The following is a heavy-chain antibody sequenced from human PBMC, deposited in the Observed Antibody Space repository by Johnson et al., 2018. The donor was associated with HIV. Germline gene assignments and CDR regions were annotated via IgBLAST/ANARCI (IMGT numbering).Heavy chain of an antibody. V-gene: IGHV3-33*06. CDR3: AKQYYGSGGSVHAFDI. Sequence: QVQLVESGGGAVQPGRSLRLSCAASGFTFSSYGMHWVRQAPGKGLEWVAVIWFDGTNKYYADSVKGRFTISRDNSKNTVYLQMNSLRAEDTAVYYCAKQYYGSGGSVHAFDIWGQGTMVTVSS. D-gene: IGHD3-10*01. CDR1: GFTFSSYG. J-gene: IGHJ3*02. CDR2: IWFDGTNK.